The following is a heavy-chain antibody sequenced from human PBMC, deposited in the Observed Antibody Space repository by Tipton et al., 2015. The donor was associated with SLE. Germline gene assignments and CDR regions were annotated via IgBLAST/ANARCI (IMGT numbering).Heavy chain of an antibody. D-gene: IGHD3-16*01. CDR3: AADSWRSLDL. CDR1: GFTFSTYA. CDR2: IGGSGVAT. V-gene: IGHV3-23*01. Sequence: GSLRLSCAASGFTFSTYAMNWVRQAPGKGLEWVSTIGGSGVATYYADSVKGRFTISRDNAKNTLFLQMNSLRAEDTAMYYCAADSWRSLDLWGRGTLVTVSS. J-gene: IGHJ2*01.